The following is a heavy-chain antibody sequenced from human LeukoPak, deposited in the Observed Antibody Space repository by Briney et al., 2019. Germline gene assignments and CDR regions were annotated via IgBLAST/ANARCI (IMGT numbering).Heavy chain of an antibody. D-gene: IGHD5-18*01. CDR2: ITANSAGR. CDR1: GFTFSNYG. J-gene: IGHJ4*02. Sequence: GGSLRLSCEASGFTFSNYGMNWVRQAPGKGLEWVAGITANSAGRYYADSVQGRFTISRDNSKSTVYLQVNSLRAEDTALYYCARDDGWIQFNFWGQGTLVTVSS. CDR3: ARDDGWIQFNF. V-gene: IGHV3-23*01.